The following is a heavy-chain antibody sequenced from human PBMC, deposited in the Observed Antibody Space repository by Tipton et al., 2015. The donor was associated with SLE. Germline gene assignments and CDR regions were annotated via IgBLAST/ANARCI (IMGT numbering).Heavy chain of an antibody. Sequence: QLVQSGAEVKKPGESLRISCKGSGHSFTNYWIGWVRQMPGKGLEWMGIIYPGDSDTRYSPSFQGQVTISADKSISTAYLQWSSLKASDTAMYYCARRVLGYTYRPDAFDIWGQGTMVIVSS. CDR2: IYPGDSDT. CDR3: ARRVLGYTYRPDAFDI. D-gene: IGHD5-18*01. CDR1: GHSFTNYW. V-gene: IGHV5-51*01. J-gene: IGHJ3*02.